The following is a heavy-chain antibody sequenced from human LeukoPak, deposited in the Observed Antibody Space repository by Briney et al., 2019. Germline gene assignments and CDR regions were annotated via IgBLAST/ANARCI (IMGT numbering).Heavy chain of an antibody. CDR3: ARERSTSNWYGTPDFDY. CDR1: GFTFDDYG. J-gene: IGHJ4*02. D-gene: IGHD6-13*01. V-gene: IGHV3-20*01. Sequence: GGSLRLSCAASGFTFDDYGMSWVRQVPGKGLEWVSGINRNGGTINYADSVKGRFTISRDNAKNSPYLQMNSLRAEDTALYHCARERSTSNWYGTPDFDYWGQGTLVTVSS. CDR2: INRNGGTI.